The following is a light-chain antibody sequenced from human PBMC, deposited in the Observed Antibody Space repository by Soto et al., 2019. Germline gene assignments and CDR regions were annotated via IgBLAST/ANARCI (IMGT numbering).Light chain of an antibody. CDR3: QQRSNWPPT. CDR1: QSVSSY. J-gene: IGKJ1*01. V-gene: IGKV3-11*01. CDR2: DAS. Sequence: EIVLTQSPATLSSSPGERATLSCRASQSVSSYLAWYQQKPGLAPRLLIYDASNRATGIPARFSGSGSGTDFTLTISSLEPEDFAVYYCQQRSNWPPTFGQGTKVEIK.